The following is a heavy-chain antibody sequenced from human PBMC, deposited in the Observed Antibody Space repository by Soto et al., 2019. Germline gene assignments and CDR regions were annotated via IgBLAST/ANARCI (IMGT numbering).Heavy chain of an antibody. Sequence: SETLSLTCAVSGGSVSSSSYYWGWIRQPPGKGLEWIGSIYYSGSAYYNPSLKSRVTMSVDTSKNQFSLKLTSVTATDTAVYYCVRNIFTGYAYYWGQGTLVTVSS. D-gene: IGHD3-9*01. CDR2: IYYSGSA. CDR1: GGSVSSSSYY. J-gene: IGHJ4*02. V-gene: IGHV4-39*01. CDR3: VRNIFTGYAYY.